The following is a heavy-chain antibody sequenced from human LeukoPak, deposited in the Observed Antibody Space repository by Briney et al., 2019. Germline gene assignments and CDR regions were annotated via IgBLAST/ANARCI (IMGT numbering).Heavy chain of an antibody. CDR2: INHSGST. D-gene: IGHD5-18*01. Sequence: SETLSLTCAVYGGSFSGYYWSWIRQPPGKGLEWIGEINHSGSTNYNPSLKSRVTISVDTSKNQFSLKLSSVTAADTAVYYCARRSLPDTAMVTGWFDPWGQGTLVTVSS. V-gene: IGHV4-34*01. J-gene: IGHJ5*02. CDR1: GGSFSGYY. CDR3: ARRSLPDTAMVTGWFDP.